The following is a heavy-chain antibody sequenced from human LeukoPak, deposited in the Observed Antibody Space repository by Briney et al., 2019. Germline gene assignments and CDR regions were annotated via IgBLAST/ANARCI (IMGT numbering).Heavy chain of an antibody. CDR1: GFTFSSYS. CDR2: ISSSSSTI. V-gene: IGHV3-48*01. D-gene: IGHD2-2*01. Sequence: GGSLRLSCAASGFTFSSYSMNWVRQAPGKGLEWVSYISSSSSTIYYADSVKGRFTISRDNAKNSLYLQMNSLRAEDTAVYYCARDFTVVVPAAISWFDPWGQGTLVAVSS. J-gene: IGHJ5*02. CDR3: ARDFTVVVPAAISWFDP.